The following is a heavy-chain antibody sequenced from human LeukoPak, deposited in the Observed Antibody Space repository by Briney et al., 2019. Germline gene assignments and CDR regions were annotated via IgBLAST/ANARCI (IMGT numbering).Heavy chain of an antibody. CDR2: ISYDGRNK. CDR1: GFTFSSYA. D-gene: IGHD6-6*01. CDR3: AREQIAARPSYYYYYYMDV. V-gene: IGHV3-30*04. Sequence: GGSLRLSCAASGFTFSSYAMHWVRQAPGKGLEWVAVISYDGRNKYYADSVKGRFTISRDNSKNTLYLQMNSLRAEDTAVYYCAREQIAARPSYYYYYYMDVWGKGTTVTVSS. J-gene: IGHJ6*03.